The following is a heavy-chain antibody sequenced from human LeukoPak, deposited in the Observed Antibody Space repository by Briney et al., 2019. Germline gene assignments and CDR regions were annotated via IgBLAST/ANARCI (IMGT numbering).Heavy chain of an antibody. V-gene: IGHV4-34*01. CDR2: INHSGST. CDR1: GGSFSGYY. J-gene: IGHJ4*02. Sequence: PSETLSLTCAVYGGSFSGYYWSWIRQPPGKGLEWIGEINHSGSTNYNPSLKSRVTISVDTSKNQFSLKLSSVTAADTAVYYCAGSLDYWGQGTLVTVSS. CDR3: AGSLDY.